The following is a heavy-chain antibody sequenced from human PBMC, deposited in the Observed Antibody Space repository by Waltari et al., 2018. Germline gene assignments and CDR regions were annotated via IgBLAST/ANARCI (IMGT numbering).Heavy chain of an antibody. CDR2: VNPNSGGT. D-gene: IGHD7-27*01. V-gene: IGHV1-2*04. CDR3: ARARAWGPKAFDV. CDR1: GYNFIDYY. J-gene: IGHJ3*01. Sequence: QGQLVQSEAEVRNPGASVKVSCQASGYNFIDYYVHWVRQAPGQGLEWMWLVNPNSGGTMYLRKFEGWVTFSTDTSVNTAYMEVTRLKSDDTATYFCARARAWGPKAFDVWGQGTRLTVSS.